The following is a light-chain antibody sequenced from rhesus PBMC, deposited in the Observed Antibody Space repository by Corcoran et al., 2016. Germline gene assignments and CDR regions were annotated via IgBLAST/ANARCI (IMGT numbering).Light chain of an antibody. CDR3: QQYNSALT. Sequence: DIQMTQSPSSLSASVGDTVTITCRASQGISSYLAWYQQKPGKAPKPLIYYASNLESGVPSRFSGSGSGTEFTLTFSSLQPEDFATYSCQQYNSALTFGPGTKLDIK. CDR1: QGISSY. V-gene: IGKV1-37*01. CDR2: YAS. J-gene: IGKJ3*01.